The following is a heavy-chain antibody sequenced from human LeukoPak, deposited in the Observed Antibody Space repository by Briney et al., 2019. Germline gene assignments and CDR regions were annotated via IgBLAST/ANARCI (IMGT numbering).Heavy chain of an antibody. V-gene: IGHV1-2*02. CDR2: INPNSGGT. D-gene: IGHD1-26*01. CDR3: ARGAIVGATARFFQR. CDR1: GYTFTAYY. J-gene: IGHJ1*01. Sequence: ASVKVSFKASGYTFTAYYMHWVRQAPGQGLEWMGWINPNSGGTNYAQKFRGRVTMTGDTSINTAYMELSRLRSDETAVYYCARGAIVGATARFFQRWGQGTPVTVSS.